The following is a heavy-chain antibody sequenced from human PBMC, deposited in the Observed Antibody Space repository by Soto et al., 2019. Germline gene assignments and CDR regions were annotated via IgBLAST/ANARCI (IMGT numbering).Heavy chain of an antibody. J-gene: IGHJ6*02. CDR1: GGSFSGYY. D-gene: IGHD3-3*01. Sequence: SETLSLTCAVYGGSFSGYYWSWIRQPPGKGLEWIGEINHSGSTNYNPSLKSRVTISVDTSKNQFSLKLSPVTAADTAVYYCARVRITIFGVATAYYYYGMDVWGQGTTVTVSS. V-gene: IGHV4-34*01. CDR3: ARVRITIFGVATAYYYYGMDV. CDR2: INHSGST.